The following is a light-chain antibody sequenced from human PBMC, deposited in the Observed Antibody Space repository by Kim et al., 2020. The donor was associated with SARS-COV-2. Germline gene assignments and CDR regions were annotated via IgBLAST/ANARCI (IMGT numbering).Light chain of an antibody. Sequence: EIVMTQSPATLSVSPGDRVTLSCRASQSVTSNLAWYQQKPGQAPRLLIYGVSTRATGIPARFSGSGSGTEFTLAINSLQSEDFAVYYCQHYNNWPPETFGQGTKLEI. CDR1: QSVTSN. CDR2: GVS. V-gene: IGKV3-15*01. J-gene: IGKJ2*01. CDR3: QHYNNWPPET.